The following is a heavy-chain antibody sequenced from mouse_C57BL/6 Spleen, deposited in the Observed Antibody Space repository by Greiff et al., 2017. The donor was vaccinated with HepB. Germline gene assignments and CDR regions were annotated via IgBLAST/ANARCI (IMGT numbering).Heavy chain of an antibody. J-gene: IGHJ2*01. CDR1: GYTFTSYW. CDR2: IHPNSGST. V-gene: IGHV1-64*01. Sequence: QVQLKQSGAELVKPGASVKLSCKASGYTFTSYWMHWVKQRPGQGLEWIGMIHPNSGSTNYNEKFKSKATLTVDKSSSTAYMQLSSLTSEDSAVYYCARYGNYKVFDYWGQGTTLTVSS. D-gene: IGHD2-1*01. CDR3: ARYGNYKVFDY.